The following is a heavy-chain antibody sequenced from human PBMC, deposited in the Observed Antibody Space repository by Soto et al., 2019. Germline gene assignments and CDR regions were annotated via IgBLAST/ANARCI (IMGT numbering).Heavy chain of an antibody. CDR1: GYTFTSYA. Sequence: QVQLVQSGAEVKKPGASVKVSCKASGYTFTSYAMHWVRQAPGQRLEWMGWINAGNGNTKYSQKFQGRVTITRDTSASTAYMELSSLRSEDTAVYYCARGDGYNSKGWDEAFDIWGQGTMVTVSS. CDR3: ARGDGYNSKGWDEAFDI. D-gene: IGHD5-12*01. V-gene: IGHV1-3*01. J-gene: IGHJ3*02. CDR2: INAGNGNT.